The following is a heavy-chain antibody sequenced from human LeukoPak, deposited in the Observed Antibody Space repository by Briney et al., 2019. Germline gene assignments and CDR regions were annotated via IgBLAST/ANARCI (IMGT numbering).Heavy chain of an antibody. D-gene: IGHD3-9*01. CDR3: ARDGTLDWYYDILTGHDAFDI. V-gene: IGHV3-21*01. Sequence: GGSLRLSCAASGFTFSSYSMNWVRQAPGKGLEWVSSISSSSSYIYYADSVKGRFTISRDNAKNSLYLQMNSLRAEDTAVYYCARDGTLDWYYDILTGHDAFDIWGQGTMVTVSS. CDR2: ISSSSSYI. J-gene: IGHJ3*02. CDR1: GFTFSSYS.